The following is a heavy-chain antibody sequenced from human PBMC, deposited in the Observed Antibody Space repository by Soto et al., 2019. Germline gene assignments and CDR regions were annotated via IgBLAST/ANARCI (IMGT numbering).Heavy chain of an antibody. CDR2: ISGNGGST. V-gene: IGHV3-23*01. J-gene: IGHJ4*02. CDR1: GFTFSSCA. Sequence: EVQLLESGGGLVQPGGSLRLSCAASGFTFSSCAMGWVRQAPGKGLECVSGISGNGGSTYYADSVKGRFTISRGTSKNTLYLKMGSLGAEDTAIYYCAIVVGDGNDYYDCWGEGTLVTVSS. CDR3: AIVVGDGNDYYDC. D-gene: IGHD3-22*01.